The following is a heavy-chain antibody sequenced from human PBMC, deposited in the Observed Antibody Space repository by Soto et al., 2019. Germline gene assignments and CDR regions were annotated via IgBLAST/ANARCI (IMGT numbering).Heavy chain of an antibody. CDR3: AKVSLRALTLTDYYYYGLDV. Sequence: SLRLSCAASGFTFSTYAMNWVRQAPGKGLEWVSAISGGGGSTYYADSVKGRVTISRDNSKNTLYLQMNSLRAEDTAVDYCAKVSLRALTLTDYYYYGLDVWGQGTTVTVSS. V-gene: IGHV3-23*01. CDR2: ISGGGGST. D-gene: IGHD1-26*01. CDR1: GFTFSTYA. J-gene: IGHJ6*02.